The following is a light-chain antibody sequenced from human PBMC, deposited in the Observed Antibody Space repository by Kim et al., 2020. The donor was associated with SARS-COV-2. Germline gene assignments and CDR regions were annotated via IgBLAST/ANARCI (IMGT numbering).Light chain of an antibody. J-gene: IGKJ4*01. CDR1: QSVSNH. Sequence: DIVLTQSPATLSLSPGERATLSCRASQSVSNHLAWYQQKPGQGPRLLIYDSSNRATGIPARFSGSGSGTDFTLTISSLEPEDFAVYYCQQRNNCPPLTFGGGTKVDIK. CDR3: QQRNNCPPLT. V-gene: IGKV3-11*01. CDR2: DSS.